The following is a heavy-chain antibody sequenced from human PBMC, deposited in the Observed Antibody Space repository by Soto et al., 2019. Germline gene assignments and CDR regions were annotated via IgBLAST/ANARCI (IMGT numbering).Heavy chain of an antibody. V-gene: IGHV1-3*01. CDR3: ARVTGTKDPYYFDY. CDR2: INAGNGNT. Sequence: ASVKVSCKASGYTFTSYAMHWVRQAPGQRLEWMGWINAGNGNTKYSQKFQGRVTITRDTSASTAYMELSSLRSDDTAVYYCARVTGTKDPYYFDYWGQGTLVTVSS. D-gene: IGHD1-7*01. CDR1: GYTFTSYA. J-gene: IGHJ4*02.